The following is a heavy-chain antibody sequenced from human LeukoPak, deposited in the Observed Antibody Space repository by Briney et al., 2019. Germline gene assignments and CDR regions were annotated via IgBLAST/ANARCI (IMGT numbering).Heavy chain of an antibody. CDR3: AKEGGYSSSWYLEGNFFDY. CDR2: ISGSGGST. V-gene: IGHV3-23*01. CDR1: GFTFSRYA. J-gene: IGHJ4*02. D-gene: IGHD6-13*01. Sequence: RSLRLSCAASGFTFSRYAMHWVRQAPGKGLEWVSAISGSGGSTYYADSVKGRFTISRDNSKNTLYLQMNSLRAEDTAVYYCAKEGGYSSSWYLEGNFFDYWGQGTLVTVSS.